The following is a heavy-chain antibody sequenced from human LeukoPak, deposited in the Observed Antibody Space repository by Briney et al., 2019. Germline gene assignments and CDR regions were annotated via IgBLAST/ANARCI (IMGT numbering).Heavy chain of an antibody. Sequence: SETLSLTCTVSGGSISSSSYYWGWIRQPPGKGLEWIGEINHSGSTNYNPSLKSRVTISVDTSKNQFSLKLSSVTAADTAVYYCARRRVGGARRPNWFDPWGQGTLVTVSS. J-gene: IGHJ5*02. CDR1: GGSISSSSYY. V-gene: IGHV4-39*07. CDR2: INHSGST. CDR3: ARRRVGGARRPNWFDP. D-gene: IGHD1-26*01.